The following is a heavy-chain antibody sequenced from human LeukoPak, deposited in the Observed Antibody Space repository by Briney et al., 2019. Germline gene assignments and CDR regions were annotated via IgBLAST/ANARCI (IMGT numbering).Heavy chain of an antibody. J-gene: IGHJ1*01. CDR1: GGSISSYY. CDR2: IYYSGST. D-gene: IGHD3-22*01. Sequence: PSETLSLTCTVSGGSISSYYWSWIRQPPGKGLEWIGYIYYSGSTNYNPSLKSRVTISVDTSKNQFSLKLSSVTAADTAVYYCARGRKYYYDSSGSREYFQHWGQGTLVTVSS. CDR3: ARGRKYYYDSSGSREYFQH. V-gene: IGHV4-59*12.